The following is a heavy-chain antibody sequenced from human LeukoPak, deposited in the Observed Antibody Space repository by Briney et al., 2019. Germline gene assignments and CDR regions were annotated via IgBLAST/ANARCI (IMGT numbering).Heavy chain of an antibody. Sequence: PSETLSLTCTVSGGSIRSSNYYWGWIRQPPGRGLEWIGIIYYSGSTYYNPSLKSRFTISVDTSKNQISLKLNSVTAADTAVYYCARSLAGPRARPSDYWGQGSLVTVSS. D-gene: IGHD6-19*01. V-gene: IGHV4-39*01. CDR1: GGSIRSSNYY. J-gene: IGHJ4*02. CDR2: IYYSGST. CDR3: ARSLAGPRARPSDY.